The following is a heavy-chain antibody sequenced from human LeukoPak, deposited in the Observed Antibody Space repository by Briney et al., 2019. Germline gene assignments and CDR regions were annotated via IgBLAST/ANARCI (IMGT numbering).Heavy chain of an antibody. Sequence: SETLSLTCTVSGYSISSSYYWSWIRQPPGKGLEWIGYIYYSGSTNYNPSLKSRVTISVDTSKNQFSLKLSSVTAADTAVYYCARTVGSDSGYDYYYYYMDVWGKGTTVTISS. D-gene: IGHD5-12*01. CDR3: ARTVGSDSGYDYYYYYMDV. CDR1: GYSISSSYY. J-gene: IGHJ6*03. CDR2: IYYSGST. V-gene: IGHV4-61*01.